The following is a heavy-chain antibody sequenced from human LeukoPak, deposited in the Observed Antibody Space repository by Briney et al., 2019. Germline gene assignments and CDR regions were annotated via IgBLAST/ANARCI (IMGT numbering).Heavy chain of an antibody. V-gene: IGHV4-39*01. CDR2: IYYSGST. J-gene: IGHJ5*02. CDR1: GGSISSSSYY. CDR3: ARWVVGATVWFDP. D-gene: IGHD1-26*01. Sequence: SETLSLTCTVSGGSISSSSYYWGWIRQPPGKGLEWIGSIYYSGSTYYNPSLKSRVTISVDTSKNQFSLKLSSVTAADTAVYYCARWVVGATVWFDPWGQGTLVTVSS.